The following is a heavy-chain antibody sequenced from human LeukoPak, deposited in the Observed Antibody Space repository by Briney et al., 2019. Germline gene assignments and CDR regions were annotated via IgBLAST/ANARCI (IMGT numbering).Heavy chain of an antibody. V-gene: IGHV3-15*07. J-gene: IGHJ4*02. D-gene: IGHD2-21*01. CDR3: ITPLPYSAQ. CDR1: GFTFSNTY. Sequence: GGSLRLSCAASGFTFSNTYMNWVRQAPGKGLEWVGRIKTKTDGETTEYAATVKDRFSISRDDSKSMMYLQMNSLKTEDTAVYYCITPLPYSAQGGQGTLVTVSS. CDR2: IKTKTDGETT.